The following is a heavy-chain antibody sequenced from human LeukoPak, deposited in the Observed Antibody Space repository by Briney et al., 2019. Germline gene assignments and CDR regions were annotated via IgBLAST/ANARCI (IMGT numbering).Heavy chain of an antibody. Sequence: PGGSLRLSCAASGFTFSSYWMSWVRQAPGKGLEWVANIKQDGSEKYYVDSVKGRFTISRDNAKNSLYLQMNSLRAEDTAVYYCARRKYYYDSSGYYFDYYYMDVWAKETTVTVSS. V-gene: IGHV3-7*01. CDR2: IKQDGSEK. CDR3: ARRKYYYDSSGYYFDYYYMDV. J-gene: IGHJ6*03. CDR1: GFTFSSYW. D-gene: IGHD3-22*01.